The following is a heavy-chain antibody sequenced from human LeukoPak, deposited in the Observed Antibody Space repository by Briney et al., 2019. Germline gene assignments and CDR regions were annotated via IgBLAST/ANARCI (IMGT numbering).Heavy chain of an antibody. D-gene: IGHD4-11*01. J-gene: IGHJ4*02. CDR2: IWSDGSNK. CDR1: GFTFSHYG. V-gene: IGHV3-33*01. Sequence: PGGSLRLSCAASGFTFSHYGMHWVRQAPGKGLEWVAVIWSDGSNKFYADSARGRFTISRDDVRKTVYLQMDSLTAEDTAVYYCARDAQRGFDYSNSLQYWGQGTLVTVSS. CDR3: ARDAQRGFDYSNSLQY.